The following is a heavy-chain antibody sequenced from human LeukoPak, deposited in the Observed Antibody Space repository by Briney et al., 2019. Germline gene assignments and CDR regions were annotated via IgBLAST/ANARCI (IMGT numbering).Heavy chain of an antibody. J-gene: IGHJ4*02. V-gene: IGHV3-23*01. CDR3: AKGSSSSRPYYFDH. D-gene: IGHD6-6*01. CDR2: ITDTGGDT. CDR1: GFTFNSYA. Sequence: GGSLRLSCAASGFTFNSYAMSWVRQAPGKGLEWVSAITDTGGDTYHADSVKGRFTISRDNSKNTLYLQMNSLRAEDTATYYCAKGSSSSRPYYFDHWAPETLVTVSS.